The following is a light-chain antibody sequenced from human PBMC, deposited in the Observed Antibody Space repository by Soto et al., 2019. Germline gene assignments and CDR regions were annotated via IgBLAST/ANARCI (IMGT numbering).Light chain of an antibody. Sequence: QAVVTQPPSVSGAPGQRVTISCTGSSSNIGAGYDVHWYQQLPGTAPKLLIYGNSNRPSGVPDRFSGSKSGTSASLAITGLQAEDEAEYYCETWDSDTRGIFGGGTKVTVL. CDR2: GNS. CDR1: SSNIGAGYD. V-gene: IGLV1-40*01. CDR3: ETWDSDTRGI. J-gene: IGLJ2*01.